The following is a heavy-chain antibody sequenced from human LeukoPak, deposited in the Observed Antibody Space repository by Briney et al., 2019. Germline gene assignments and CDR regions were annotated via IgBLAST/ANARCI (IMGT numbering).Heavy chain of an antibody. D-gene: IGHD3-22*01. Sequence: SETLSLTCAVYGGSFSGYYWSWIRQPPGKGLEGVGEINHSGSTNYNPYLTSRVTISVETSKNQFSLKLSHLTAADTALSLFAIRGWPYYYDSTGNKNWFDPWGQGTLVTVSS. CDR3: AIRGWPYYYDSTGNKNWFDP. CDR2: INHSGST. V-gene: IGHV4-34*01. J-gene: IGHJ5*02. CDR1: GGSFSGYY.